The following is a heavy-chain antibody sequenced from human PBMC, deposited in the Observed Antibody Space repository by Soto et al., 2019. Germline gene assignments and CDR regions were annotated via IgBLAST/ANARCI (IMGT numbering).Heavy chain of an antibody. Sequence: ASVKVSCKASGYTFTSYDINWVRQATGQGLEWMGWMNPNSGNTGYAQKFQGRVTMTRNTSASTIYMEVSSLTSEDTALYFCARAGQSCGGDCSATHFDSWGQGTLVTVSS. CDR2: MNPNSGNT. CDR3: ARAGQSCGGDCSATHFDS. J-gene: IGHJ4*02. CDR1: GYTFTSYD. V-gene: IGHV1-8*01. D-gene: IGHD2-21*02.